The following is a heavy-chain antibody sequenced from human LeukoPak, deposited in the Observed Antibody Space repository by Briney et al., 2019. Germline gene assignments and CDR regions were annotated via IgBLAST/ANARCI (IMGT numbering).Heavy chain of an antibody. Sequence: GGSLRLSCAASGFTFSSYAMSWVRQAPGKGLEWVSAISGSGGSTYYADSVKGRFTTSRDNSRNTLYLQMNSLRAEDTAVYYCAKDPQQLVSAYNWFDPWGQGTLVTVSS. J-gene: IGHJ5*02. CDR3: AKDPQQLVSAYNWFDP. D-gene: IGHD6-13*01. CDR1: GFTFSSYA. CDR2: ISGSGGST. V-gene: IGHV3-23*01.